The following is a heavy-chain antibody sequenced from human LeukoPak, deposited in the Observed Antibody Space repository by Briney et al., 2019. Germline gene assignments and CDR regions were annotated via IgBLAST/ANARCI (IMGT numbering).Heavy chain of an antibody. D-gene: IGHD6-19*01. Sequence: ASVKVSCKASGYTSTGYYMHWVRQAPGQGLEWMGWINPNSGGTNYAQKFQGRVTMTRDTSISTAYMELSRLRSDDTAVYYCARVAEQTSGWYLVDEYFQHWGQGTLVTVSS. V-gene: IGHV1-2*02. CDR1: GYTSTGYY. J-gene: IGHJ1*01. CDR3: ARVAEQTSGWYLVDEYFQH. CDR2: INPNSGGT.